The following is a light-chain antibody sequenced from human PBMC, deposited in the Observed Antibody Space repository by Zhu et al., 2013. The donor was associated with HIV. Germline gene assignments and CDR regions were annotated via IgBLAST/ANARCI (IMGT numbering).Light chain of an antibody. CDR2: LGS. CDR1: QSLLHSNGDNY. CDR3: MQALQTPWT. J-gene: IGKJ1*01. Sequence: DIVMTQSPLSLPVTPGEPASMSCRSSQSLLHSNGDNYLSWYLQKPGQSPQLLIYLGSNRASGVPDRFSGSGSGTDFTLKIDRVEPEDVGVYYCMQALQTPWTFGQGTKVAIK. V-gene: IGKV2-28*01.